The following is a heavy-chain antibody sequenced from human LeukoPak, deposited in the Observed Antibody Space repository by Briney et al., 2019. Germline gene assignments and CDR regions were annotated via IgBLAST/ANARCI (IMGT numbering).Heavy chain of an antibody. V-gene: IGHV4-39*07. CDR1: GGSIRRSRDD. D-gene: IGHD5-18*01. CDR2: IYYSGST. Sequence: SETLSLACTVSGGSIRRSRDDGGWIRQPPGKGLEWIGSIYYSGSTYYNPSLKSRVTISVDTSKNQFSLKLTSVTAADTAVYYCARTTEGGYTYGYFYYYYMDVWGKGTTVTISS. CDR3: ARTTEGGYTYGYFYYYYMDV. J-gene: IGHJ6*03.